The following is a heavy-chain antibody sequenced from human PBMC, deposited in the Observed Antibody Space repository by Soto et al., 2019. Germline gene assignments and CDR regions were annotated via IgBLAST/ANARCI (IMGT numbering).Heavy chain of an antibody. CDR1: GFTFSDYY. Sequence: PGGSLRLSCAASGFTFSDYYMSWIRQAPGKGLEWVSYISSSGSTIYYADSVKGRFTISRDNAKNSLYLQMNSLRAEDTAVYYCARDPAHDFWSGYYFEWGQGTLVTVSS. J-gene: IGHJ4*02. V-gene: IGHV3-11*01. D-gene: IGHD3-3*01. CDR3: ARDPAHDFWSGYYFE. CDR2: ISSSGSTI.